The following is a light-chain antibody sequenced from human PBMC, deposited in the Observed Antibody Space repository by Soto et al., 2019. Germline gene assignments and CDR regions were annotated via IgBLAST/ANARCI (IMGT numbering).Light chain of an antibody. V-gene: IGKV4-1*01. CDR1: QTVLSRSNNKDY. J-gene: IGKJ1*01. Sequence: DIVMTQSPDSLALALVESATINFRSSQTVLSRSNNKDYLTLYHQKQGNAPKLLIYAASTLQSGVPSSFSGSGAGTAFTLTISSLQSEDFATYYCQQYYSYRQTFGQGTKVDIK. CDR2: AAS. CDR3: QQYYSYRQT.